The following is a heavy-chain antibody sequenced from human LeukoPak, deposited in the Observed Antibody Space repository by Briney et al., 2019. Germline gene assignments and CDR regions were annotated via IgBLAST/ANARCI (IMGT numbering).Heavy chain of an antibody. J-gene: IGHJ4*02. CDR3: ARVFDSEGS. CDR2: ISSSSTYI. CDR1: GFTFSSYS. V-gene: IGHV3-21*01. Sequence: GGSLRLSCAASGFTFSSYSMHWVRQAPGKGLEWVSSISSSSTYIYYTDSVKGRFTISRDNAKSSLYLQMNSLRAEDTAVYYCARVFDSEGSWGQGTLVTVSS.